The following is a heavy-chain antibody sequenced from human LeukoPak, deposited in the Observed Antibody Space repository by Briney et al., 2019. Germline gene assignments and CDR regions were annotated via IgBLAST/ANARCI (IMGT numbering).Heavy chain of an antibody. CDR3: YSYDY. CDR1: GFTFSSYW. D-gene: IGHD2-15*01. J-gene: IGHJ4*02. Sequence: GGSLRLSCAASGFTFSSYWMYWVRHAPGKGLVYVSRIDNDGSDTTYADSVKGRFTISRDNAKNIFYLQMNSLRADDTAVYYCYSYDYWGQGTLVTVSS. V-gene: IGHV3-74*01. CDR2: IDNDGSDT.